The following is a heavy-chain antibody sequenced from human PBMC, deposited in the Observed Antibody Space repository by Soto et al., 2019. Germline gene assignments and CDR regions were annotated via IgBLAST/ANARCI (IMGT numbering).Heavy chain of an antibody. CDR2: IYYSGST. V-gene: IGHV4-39*01. CDR3: ERTMNTVTTTPWFDP. CDR1: GGSISSSSYY. Sequence: SETLSLTCTVSGGSISSSSYYWGWIRQPPGKGLEWIGSIYYSGSTYYNPSLKSRVTISVDTSKNQFSLKLSSVTAADTAVYYCERTMNTVTTTPWFDPWGQGTLVTVSS. D-gene: IGHD4-17*01. J-gene: IGHJ5*02.